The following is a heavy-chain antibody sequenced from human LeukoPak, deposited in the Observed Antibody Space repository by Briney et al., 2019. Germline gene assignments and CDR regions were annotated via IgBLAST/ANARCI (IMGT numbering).Heavy chain of an antibody. J-gene: IGHJ4*02. V-gene: IGHV4-59*01. Sequence: PSETLSLTCTVSGGSISSYYWSWIRQPPGKGLEWIGYIYNSGSTNYNPSLKSRVTISVDTSKNQFSLKLSSVTAADTAVYYCARRWSGGDYHFDYWDQGTLVTVSS. CDR2: IYNSGST. CDR1: GGSISSYY. D-gene: IGHD2-21*02. CDR3: ARRWSGGDYHFDY.